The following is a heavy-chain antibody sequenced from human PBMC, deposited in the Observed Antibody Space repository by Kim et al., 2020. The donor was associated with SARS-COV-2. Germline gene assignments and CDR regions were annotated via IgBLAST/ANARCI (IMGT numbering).Heavy chain of an antibody. J-gene: IGHJ4*02. CDR3: ARVPYYYDSSGYCPDY. V-gene: IGHV4-34*01. Sequence: SLKSRVTISVATSKNQFSLKLSSVTAADTAVYYCARVPYYYDSSGYCPDYWGQGTLVTVSS. D-gene: IGHD3-22*01.